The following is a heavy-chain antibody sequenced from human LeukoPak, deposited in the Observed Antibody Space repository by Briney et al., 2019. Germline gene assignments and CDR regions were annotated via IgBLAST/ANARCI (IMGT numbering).Heavy chain of an antibody. J-gene: IGHJ3*02. Sequence: PGRSLRLSCAASGFTVSSYAMSWVRQAPGKGLEWVSSIIGSGGSTQYADSVQGRFTISRDNTKNTLYLQMNSLRAEDTAVYYCAKDPNGDYIGTFDIWGQGTMVTVSS. V-gene: IGHV3-23*01. CDR3: AKDPNGDYIGTFDI. CDR2: IIGSGGST. CDR1: GFTVSSYA. D-gene: IGHD4-17*01.